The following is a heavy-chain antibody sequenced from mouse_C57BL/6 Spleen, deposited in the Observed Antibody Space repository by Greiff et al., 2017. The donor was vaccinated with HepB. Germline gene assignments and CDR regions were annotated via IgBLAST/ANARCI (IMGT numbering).Heavy chain of an antibody. V-gene: IGHV5-4*01. D-gene: IGHD1-1*02. J-gene: IGHJ2*01. CDR3: ARKERGRGYFDY. CDR1: GFTFSSYA. CDR2: ISDGGSYT. Sequence: EVQLQESGGGLVKPGGSLKLSCAASGFTFSSYALSWVRQTPEKRLEWVATISDGGSYTYYPDNVKGRCTISRDNAKNNLYLQMSQLKSEDTAMYYCARKERGRGYFDYWGQGTTLTVSS.